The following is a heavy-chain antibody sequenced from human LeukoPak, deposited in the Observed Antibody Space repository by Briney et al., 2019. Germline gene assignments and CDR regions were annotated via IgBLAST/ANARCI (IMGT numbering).Heavy chain of an antibody. CDR2: ISYDGSKQ. CDR1: GLTFSSYA. Sequence: PGRSLRLSCAASGLTFSSYAMQWVRQAPHKGLEWLAVISYDGSKQHYIDSVKGRFTICRDNSKNTLFLQMNSLRGDDTAVYYCAKDRDSSGYSPVDYWGQGTLVTVSS. J-gene: IGHJ4*02. D-gene: IGHD3-22*01. CDR3: AKDRDSSGYSPVDY. V-gene: IGHV3-30*18.